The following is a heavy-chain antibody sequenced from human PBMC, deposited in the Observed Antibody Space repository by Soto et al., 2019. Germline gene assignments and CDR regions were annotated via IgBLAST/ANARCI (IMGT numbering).Heavy chain of an antibody. Sequence: ESLKISCKISGYSFSNYWLAWVRQMPGKGMELMVLIYPADSDTRYSTSFQGQVTISDDKSITTAYLHWSNLKASDTAMYYCARSWNDFVTFGAFHXWGQGTPVSVSX. CDR3: ARSWNDFVTFGAFHX. CDR2: IYPADSDT. J-gene: IGHJ4*02. V-gene: IGHV5-51*01. D-gene: IGHD3-10*01. CDR1: GYSFSNYW.